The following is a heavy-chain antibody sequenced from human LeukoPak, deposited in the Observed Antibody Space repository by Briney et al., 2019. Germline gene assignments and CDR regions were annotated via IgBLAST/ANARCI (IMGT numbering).Heavy chain of an antibody. J-gene: IGHJ6*03. V-gene: IGHV4-4*07. D-gene: IGHD2-15*01. CDR2: IYTSGST. CDR1: GGSISSYY. CDR3: ARGIVEKNRYYYYYMDV. Sequence: SETLSLTCTVPGGSISSYYWSWIRQPAGKGLEWIGRIYTSGSTNYNPSLKSRVTMSVDTSKNQFSLKLSSVTAADTAVYYCARGIVEKNRYYYYYMDVWGKGTTVTVSS.